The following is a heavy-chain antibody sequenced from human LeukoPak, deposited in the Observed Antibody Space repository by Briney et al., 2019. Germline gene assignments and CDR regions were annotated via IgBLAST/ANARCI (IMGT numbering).Heavy chain of an antibody. Sequence: PSETLSLTCIVSGDSPASGYYGGWIRQAPGKGLEWIGQIHYSGRPDYNPSLKSRVTISVDTSKNQLSLKVTSVTGADTAVYYCARFGVDYDMDVWGQGTTVTVSS. D-gene: IGHD3-16*01. V-gene: IGHV4-59*02. CDR1: GDSPASGYY. CDR2: IHYSGRP. J-gene: IGHJ6*02. CDR3: ARFGVDYDMDV.